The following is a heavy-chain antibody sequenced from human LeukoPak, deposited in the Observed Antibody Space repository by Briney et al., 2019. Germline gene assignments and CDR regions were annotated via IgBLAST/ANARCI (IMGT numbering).Heavy chain of an antibody. J-gene: IGHJ5*02. V-gene: IGHV3-21*01. Sequence: PGGSLRLSCAASGFTFSSYSMNWVRQAPGKGLEWVSSISSSSSYIYYADSVKDRFTISRDSAKNSLYLQMNSLRAEDTAVYYCAYCSGGSCYEFRFDPWGQGTLVTVSS. D-gene: IGHD2-15*01. CDR1: GFTFSSYS. CDR2: ISSSSSYI. CDR3: AYCSGGSCYEFRFDP.